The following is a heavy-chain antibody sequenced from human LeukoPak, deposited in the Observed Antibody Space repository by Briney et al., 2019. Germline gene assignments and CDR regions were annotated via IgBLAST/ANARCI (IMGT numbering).Heavy chain of an antibody. CDR1: GGSISTSSYY. D-gene: IGHD2-2*01. Sequence: SETLSLTCTVSGGSISTSSYYWGWIRQPPGKGLEWIGSIFYSGSTYYNPPLKSRVIISVDTSKNQFSLKLSSVTAADTAVYYCARRDRYCSSTSCYGHRFDPWGQGTLVTVSS. V-gene: IGHV4-39*01. CDR2: IFYSGST. J-gene: IGHJ5*02. CDR3: ARRDRYCSSTSCYGHRFDP.